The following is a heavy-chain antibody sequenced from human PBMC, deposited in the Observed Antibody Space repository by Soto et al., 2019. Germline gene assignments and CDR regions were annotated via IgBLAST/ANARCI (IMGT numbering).Heavy chain of an antibody. CDR1: GFTFGSYW. V-gene: IGHV3-74*03. D-gene: IGHD2-21*01. Sequence: GGSLRLSCAASGFTFGSYWMDWVRQAPGKGLEWVSRINGDGRRTTYADSVKGRFTISRDNAGNTLFLQMNSLRAEDTAVYYCAYSLHIYYYYGMDVWGQGTTVTVSS. J-gene: IGHJ6*02. CDR2: INGDGRRT. CDR3: AYSLHIYYYYGMDV.